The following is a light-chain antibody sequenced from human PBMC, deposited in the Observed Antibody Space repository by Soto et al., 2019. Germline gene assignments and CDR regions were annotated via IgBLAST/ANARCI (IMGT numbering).Light chain of an antibody. CDR3: SSYTSRATLV. CDR2: DVS. V-gene: IGLV2-14*03. CDR1: SNDVGGYDY. Sequence: QLVLTQPASVSGSPGQSITISCTGTSNDVGGYDYVTWYQHHPGKAPKLMIYDVSNRPSGISDRFSASKSGNTASLTISGVQAEDEAHYYCSSYTSRATLVFGGGTKVTVL. J-gene: IGLJ2*01.